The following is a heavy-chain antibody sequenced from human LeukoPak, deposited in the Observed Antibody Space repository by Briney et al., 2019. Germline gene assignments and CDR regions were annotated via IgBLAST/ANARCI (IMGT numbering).Heavy chain of an antibody. CDR2: IKEGGSEK. D-gene: IGHD1-1*01. CDR3: TRNRGTDY. Sequence: GGSLRLSCAASGFTFSNYWMNWVRQAPGKGLEWVANIKEGGSEKIYVDSVKGRFTISRDNSKNSLYLQINNLRAEDAAVYYCTRNRGTDYWGQGTLVTVSS. J-gene: IGHJ4*02. V-gene: IGHV3-7*01. CDR1: GFTFSNYW.